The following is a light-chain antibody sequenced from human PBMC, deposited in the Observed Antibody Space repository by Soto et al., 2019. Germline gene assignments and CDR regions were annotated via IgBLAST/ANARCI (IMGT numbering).Light chain of an antibody. V-gene: IGKV3-20*01. CDR1: QTVSSTY. J-gene: IGKJ1*01. CDR2: GAS. Sequence: EIVLTQSPGFLSLSPGERATLSCRASQTVSSTYLAWYQQKPGQPPRLLIYGASTRATGLPDRFSGSGSGTDYTLTISRLEPEDFAVYYCQHYGSSLWTFGQGTKVEIK. CDR3: QHYGSSLWT.